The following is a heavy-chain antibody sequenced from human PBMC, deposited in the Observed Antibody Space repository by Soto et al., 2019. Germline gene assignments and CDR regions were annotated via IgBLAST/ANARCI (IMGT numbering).Heavy chain of an antibody. CDR3: ARQRTYSSSWYDH. V-gene: IGHV4-4*07. J-gene: IGHJ5*02. D-gene: IGHD6-19*01. CDR1: GGSISNYY. Sequence: QVLLQESSPGLVKPSETLSLTCTVSGGSISNYYWTWIRQPAGKGLGWIGRIYTSGTTNYNPSPMRRVTMLREPSTNQFTLRLSSVTDADTALYYCARQRTYSSSWYDHWGQGTLVTVSS. CDR2: IYTSGTT.